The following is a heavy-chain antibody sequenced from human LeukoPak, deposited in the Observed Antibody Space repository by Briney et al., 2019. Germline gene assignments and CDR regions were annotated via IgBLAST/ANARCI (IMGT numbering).Heavy chain of an antibody. J-gene: IGHJ4*02. CDR1: GGSISSSSYY. CDR3: ARSAAGYFDY. CDR2: IYYSGST. V-gene: IGHV4-39*01. Sequence: SETLSLTCTVSGGSISSSSYYWGWIRQPPGKGLEWIGSIYYSGSTYYNPSIKSRVTISVDTSKNQFSLKLSSVTAADTAVYYCARSAAGYFDYWGQGTLATVSS.